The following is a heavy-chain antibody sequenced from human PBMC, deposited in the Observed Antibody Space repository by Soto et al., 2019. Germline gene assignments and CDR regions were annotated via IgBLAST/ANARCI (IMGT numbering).Heavy chain of an antibody. D-gene: IGHD3-10*01. Sequence: SETLSLTCAVYGGSFSGYYWSWIRQPPGKGLEWIGEINHSGSTNYNPSLKSRVTISVDTSKNQFSLKLSSVTAADTAVYYCARVFRGVMRYGMDVWGQGTTVTVSS. V-gene: IGHV4-34*01. CDR3: ARVFRGVMRYGMDV. J-gene: IGHJ6*02. CDR1: GGSFSGYY. CDR2: INHSGST.